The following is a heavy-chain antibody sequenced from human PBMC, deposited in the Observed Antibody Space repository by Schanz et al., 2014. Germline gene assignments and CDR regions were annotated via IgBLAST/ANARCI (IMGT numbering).Heavy chain of an antibody. D-gene: IGHD1-1*01. V-gene: IGHV3-48*01. CDR1: GITFSSHS. CDR3: ARDRRNADLDY. Sequence: EVHLVESGGGLVQPGGSLRLSCAASGITFSSHSFNWVRQAPGKGLEWISYITYNGGTIYYADSVKGRFTISRDNAKNSLYLEMNSLRAEGTALYYCARDRRNADLDYWGQGTLVTVSS. CDR2: ITYNGGTI. J-gene: IGHJ4*02.